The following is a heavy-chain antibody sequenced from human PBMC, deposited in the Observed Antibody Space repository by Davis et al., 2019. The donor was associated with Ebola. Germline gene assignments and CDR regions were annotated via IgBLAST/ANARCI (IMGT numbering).Heavy chain of an antibody. D-gene: IGHD4-17*01. Sequence: PSETLSLTCTVSGGSINSGGYYWSWIRQHPGKGLEWLGYIYYSGSTYYSPSLKSRVTISVDRSKNQFSLKVSSVTAADTAVYYCARRTEAGAVFDYWGQGTLVTVSS. V-gene: IGHV4-31*03. CDR3: ARRTEAGAVFDY. J-gene: IGHJ4*02. CDR2: IYYSGST. CDR1: GGSINSGGYY.